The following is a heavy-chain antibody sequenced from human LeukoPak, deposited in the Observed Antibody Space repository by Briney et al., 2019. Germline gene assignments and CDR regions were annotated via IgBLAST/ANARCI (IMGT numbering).Heavy chain of an antibody. V-gene: IGHV4-59*12. CDR3: AKSNGYGLVDI. J-gene: IGHJ3*02. D-gene: IGHD3-10*01. Sequence: SETLSLTCTVSGGSINIYYWSWIRQPPGKGLEWIGYIYYSGSTNYNPSLKSRVTISLDTSRNQFSLKLNSVTAADTAVYYCAKSNGYGLVDIWGQGTMVTVSS. CDR2: IYYSGST. CDR1: GGSINIYY.